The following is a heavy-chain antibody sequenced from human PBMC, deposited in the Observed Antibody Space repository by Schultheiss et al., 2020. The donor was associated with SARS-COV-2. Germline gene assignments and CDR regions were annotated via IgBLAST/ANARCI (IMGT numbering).Heavy chain of an antibody. CDR3: ARVPIRRYYDTSGFYFHSLRDAFDI. V-gene: IGHV4-34*01. CDR2: INHGEAT. CDR1: GGSFSGYY. D-gene: IGHD3-22*01. J-gene: IGHJ3*02. Sequence: SETLSLTCAVYGGSFSGYYWSWIRQPPGKGLEWIGEINHGEATNYNPSLKSRVTISVDTSKNQFSLKLSSVTAADTAVYYCARVPIRRYYDTSGFYFHSLRDAFDIWGQGTMVTVSS.